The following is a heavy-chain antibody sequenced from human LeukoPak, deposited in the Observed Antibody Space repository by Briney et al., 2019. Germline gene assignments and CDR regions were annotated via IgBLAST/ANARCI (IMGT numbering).Heavy chain of an antibody. Sequence: GGSLRLSCAASGFTFSDYCMNWVRQAPGKGLEWVSYISGSSSTIYYADSVKGRFTISRDNAKNSLYLQMNSLRAEDTAVYYCARDSSSWYFWGQGTLVTVSS. CDR1: GFTFSDYC. D-gene: IGHD6-13*01. V-gene: IGHV3-48*01. CDR3: ARDSSSWYF. J-gene: IGHJ4*02. CDR2: ISGSSSTI.